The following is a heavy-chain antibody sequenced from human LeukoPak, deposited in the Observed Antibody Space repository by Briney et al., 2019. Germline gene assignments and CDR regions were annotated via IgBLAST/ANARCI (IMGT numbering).Heavy chain of an antibody. Sequence: KPGGSLRLSCAASGFILSDHYMSWIRQAPRKGLEWVSYISNNGNTIFYADSVKGRFTISRDNAKNSLYLQMNSLRAGDTAVYYCARRRYDSTGYHPDWGQGTLVTVSS. J-gene: IGHJ4*02. D-gene: IGHD3-22*01. CDR2: ISNNGNTI. CDR3: ARRRYDSTGYHPD. CDR1: GFILSDHY. V-gene: IGHV3-11*01.